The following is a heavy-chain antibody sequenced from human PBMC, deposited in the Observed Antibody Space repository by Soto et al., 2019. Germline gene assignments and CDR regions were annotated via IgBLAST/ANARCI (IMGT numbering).Heavy chain of an antibody. CDR2: INPNSGGT. D-gene: IGHD6-19*01. Sequence: GASVKVSCKASGYTFTGYYMHWVRQAPGQGLEWMGWINPNSGGTNYAQKFQGRVTITADESTSTAYMELSSLRSEDTAVYYCARVRSGYDPYSSGWYFDYWGQGTLVTVSS. CDR1: GYTFTGYY. V-gene: IGHV1-2*02. CDR3: ARVRSGYDPYSSGWYFDY. J-gene: IGHJ4*02.